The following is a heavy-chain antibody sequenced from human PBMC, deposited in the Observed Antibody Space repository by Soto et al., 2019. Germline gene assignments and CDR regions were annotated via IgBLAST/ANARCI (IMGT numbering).Heavy chain of an antibody. CDR3: ARDPRIYCTSASCHSYFDY. D-gene: IGHD2-2*01. CDR1: GFTFTSYG. Sequence: QVQLVQSGAEVKKPGSSVKVSCKASGFTFTSYGITWVRQAPGQGLEWLGGIIPVFDTINNAQKFQGRVTITADESTATDYMELTSVTSVDMAVYFCARDPRIYCTSASCHSYFDYWGQGTLVTVSS. J-gene: IGHJ4*02. V-gene: IGHV1-69*01. CDR2: IIPVFDTI.